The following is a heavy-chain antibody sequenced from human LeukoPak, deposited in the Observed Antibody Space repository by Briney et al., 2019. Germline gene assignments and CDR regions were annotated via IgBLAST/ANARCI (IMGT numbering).Heavy chain of an antibody. CDR1: GGSFSGYY. CDR3: ARRQKYGDYAVWFDP. V-gene: IGHV4-34*01. CDR2: INHSGST. D-gene: IGHD2-21*02. J-gene: IGHJ5*02. Sequence: SETLSLTCAVYGGSFSGYYWSWIRQPPGKGLEWIGEINHSGSTNYNPSLKSRVTISVDTSKNQFSLKLSSVTAADTSVYYCARRQKYGDYAVWFDPWGQGTLVTVSS.